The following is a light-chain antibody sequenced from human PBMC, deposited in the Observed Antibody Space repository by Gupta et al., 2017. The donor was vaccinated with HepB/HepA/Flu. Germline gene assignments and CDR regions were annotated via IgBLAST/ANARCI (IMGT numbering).Light chain of an antibody. CDR1: QSLVFSDGSSY. J-gene: IGKJ1*01. CDR2: KAS. Sequence: DTVVTQSPLSLPVTLGQPASISCRSSQSLVFSDGSSYLSWFHQRPGQSPRRLIYKASNRDSGVPDRFRGSGSGTDFTLKISRVEAEAVSVYYCMQSTGWPWTFGQGTKLEIK. V-gene: IGKV2-30*01. CDR3: MQSTGWPWT.